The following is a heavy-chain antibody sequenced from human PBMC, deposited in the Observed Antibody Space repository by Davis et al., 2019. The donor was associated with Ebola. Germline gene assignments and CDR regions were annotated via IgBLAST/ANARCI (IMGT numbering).Heavy chain of an antibody. J-gene: IGHJ6*04. CDR3: AREHTSGWYRGYYFHGMDV. Sequence: GESLKISCAASGFTFSSYWMSWVRQAPGKGLEWVANIKQDGSDKYYVDSVKGRFTISGDDVKNSLYLQMTSLRVEDTAVYYCAREHTSGWYRGYYFHGMDVWGKGTTVTVSS. D-gene: IGHD6-13*01. CDR1: GFTFSSYW. V-gene: IGHV3-7*01. CDR2: IKQDGSDK.